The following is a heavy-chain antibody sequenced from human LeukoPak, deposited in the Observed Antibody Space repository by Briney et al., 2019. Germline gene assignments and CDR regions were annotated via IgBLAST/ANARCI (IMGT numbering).Heavy chain of an antibody. Sequence: ASVKVSCKASGGTFSSYAISWVRQAPGQGLEWMGGIIPIFGTANYAQKFQGRVTITADESTSTAYMELSSLRFEDTAVYYCARDPDNLCYFDYWGQGTLVTVSS. CDR3: ARDPDNLCYFDY. J-gene: IGHJ4*02. D-gene: IGHD1-14*01. V-gene: IGHV1-69*13. CDR1: GGTFSSYA. CDR2: IIPIFGTA.